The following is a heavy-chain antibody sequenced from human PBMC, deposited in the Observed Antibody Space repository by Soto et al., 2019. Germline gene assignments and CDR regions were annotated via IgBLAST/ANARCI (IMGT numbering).Heavy chain of an antibody. Sequence: GGSLRLSCAASGFTFSSYAMSWVRQAPGKGLEWVSAISGSGGSIYHADSVKGRFTISRDNSKNTLYLQMNSLRAEDTAVYYCAKDHSSGSPYYFDYWGQGTLVTVSS. D-gene: IGHD3-22*01. J-gene: IGHJ4*02. CDR1: GFTFSSYA. V-gene: IGHV3-23*01. CDR2: ISGSGGSI. CDR3: AKDHSSGSPYYFDY.